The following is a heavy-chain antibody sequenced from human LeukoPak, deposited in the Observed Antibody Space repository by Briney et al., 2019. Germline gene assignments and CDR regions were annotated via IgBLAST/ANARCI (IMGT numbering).Heavy chain of an antibody. CDR3: ARGGSIVGATPHDAFDI. V-gene: IGHV4-59*01. CDR2: TYYSGST. CDR1: AAPITSYY. D-gene: IGHD1-26*01. J-gene: IGHJ3*02. Sequence: PSQTLSLTCTVSAAPITSYYWSWIRQPPGKGLEWIGYTYYSGSTNYNPSLKSRVAISVDTSKNQVSLRLSSVTAADTAVYYCARGGSIVGATPHDAFDIWGQGTVVTVS.